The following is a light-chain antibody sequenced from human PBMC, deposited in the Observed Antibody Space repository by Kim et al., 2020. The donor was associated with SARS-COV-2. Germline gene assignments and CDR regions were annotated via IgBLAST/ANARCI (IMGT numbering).Light chain of an antibody. CDR1: QSISSW. V-gene: IGKV1-5*03. CDR2: KAS. Sequence: DIQMTQSPSTLSASVGDRVTITCRASQSISSWLAWYQQKPGKAPKLLIYKASSLESGVPSRFSGSGSGTEFTLTISSLQPDDFATYYCHQYNSYPYTFGQGTKLGD. J-gene: IGKJ2*01. CDR3: HQYNSYPYT.